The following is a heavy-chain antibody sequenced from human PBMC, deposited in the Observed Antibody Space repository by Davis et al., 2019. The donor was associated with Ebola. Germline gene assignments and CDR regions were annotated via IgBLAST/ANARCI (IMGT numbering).Heavy chain of an antibody. V-gene: IGHV3-13*01. CDR2: IGTAGDT. CDR1: GFTFSSYD. CDR3: ARSRPGDYDFWSGPLDP. D-gene: IGHD3-3*01. Sequence: GESLKISCAASGFTFSSYDMHWVRQATGKGLEWVSAIGTAGDTYYPGSVKGRFTISRENAKNSLYLQMNSLRAGDTAVYYCARSRPGDYDFWSGPLDPWGQGTLVTVSS. J-gene: IGHJ5*02.